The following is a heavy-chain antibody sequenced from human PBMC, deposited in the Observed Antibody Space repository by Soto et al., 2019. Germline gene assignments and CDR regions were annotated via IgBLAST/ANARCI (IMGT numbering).Heavy chain of an antibody. CDR1: GYTFTSYG. D-gene: IGHD6-13*01. CDR3: VRRHVSATGIDWFDP. Sequence: QVQLVQSGTEVKKPGASVKVSCKASGYTFTSYGIHWVRQAPGQRLEWMGWINAANGDTKYSPKFQGRVTITRDISASTAYMELSSLRSEDTAVYYCVRRHVSATGIDWFDPWGQGTLVTVSS. J-gene: IGHJ5*02. V-gene: IGHV1-3*01. CDR2: INAANGDT.